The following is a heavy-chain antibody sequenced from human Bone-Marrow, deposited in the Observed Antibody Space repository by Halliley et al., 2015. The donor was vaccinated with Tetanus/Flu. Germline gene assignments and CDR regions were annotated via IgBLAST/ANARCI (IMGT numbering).Heavy chain of an antibody. V-gene: IGHV4-4*02. CDR2: IYHSGST. CDR1: GGSISSNNW. Sequence: TLSLTCAVSGGSISSNNWWSWVRQPPGKGLEWIGEIYHSGSTNYNPSLKSRVTISVDKSKNQFSLKLSSVTAAGTAVYYCASLDYYDSSGYPDYWGQGTLVTVSS. CDR3: ASLDYYDSSGYPDY. D-gene: IGHD3-22*01. J-gene: IGHJ4*02.